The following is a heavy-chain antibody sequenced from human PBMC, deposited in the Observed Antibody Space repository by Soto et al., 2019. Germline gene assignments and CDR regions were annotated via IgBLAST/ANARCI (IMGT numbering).Heavy chain of an antibody. CDR2: IYYTGST. Sequence: PSETLSLTCTVSGDSISSSSYYWGWIRQPPGKGLEWIGSIYYTGSTYYNPSLKRRVTISVDTSKNQFSLKLNSVTAADTAVFYCARHVFVTSGTVFGVVYFDYWGLGTLVTVSS. D-gene: IGHD3-3*01. V-gene: IGHV4-39*01. CDR1: GDSISSSSYY. J-gene: IGHJ4*02. CDR3: ARHVFVTSGTVFGVVYFDY.